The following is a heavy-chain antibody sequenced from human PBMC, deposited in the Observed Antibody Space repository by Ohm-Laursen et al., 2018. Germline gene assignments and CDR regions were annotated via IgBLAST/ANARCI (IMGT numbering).Heavy chain of an antibody. Sequence: ASVKVSCKVSGYTLTELSMHWVRQAPGQGLEWMGIINPSGGSTSYAQKFQGRVTMTRDTSTSTVYMELSSLRSEDTAVYYCARETYYYDSSGYQKEAFGIWGQGTMVTVSS. J-gene: IGHJ3*02. D-gene: IGHD3-22*01. V-gene: IGHV1-46*01. CDR1: GYTLTELS. CDR2: INPSGGST. CDR3: ARETYYYDSSGYQKEAFGI.